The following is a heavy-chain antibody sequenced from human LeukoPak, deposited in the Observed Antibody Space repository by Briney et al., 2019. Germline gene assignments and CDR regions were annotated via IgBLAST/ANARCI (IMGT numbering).Heavy chain of an antibody. V-gene: IGHV7-4-1*02. CDR1: GYTFTSYA. Sequence: ASAKVSCKASGYTFTSYAMNWVRQAPGQGLEWMGWINTNTGNPTYAQGFTGRFVFSLDTSVSTAYLQISSLKAEDTAVYYCARTTEILTGSNWFDPWGQGTLVTVSS. CDR3: ARTTEILTGSNWFDP. CDR2: INTNTGNP. J-gene: IGHJ5*02. D-gene: IGHD3-9*01.